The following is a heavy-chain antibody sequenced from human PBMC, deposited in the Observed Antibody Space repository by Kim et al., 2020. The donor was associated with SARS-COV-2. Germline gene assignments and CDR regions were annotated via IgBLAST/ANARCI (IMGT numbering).Heavy chain of an antibody. Sequence: SVKVSCKASGGTFSSYAISWVRQAPGQGLEWMGRIIPILGIANYAQKFQGRVTITADKSTSTAYMELSSLRSEDTAVYYCARDQNRRGGYGDWGQGTLVTVSS. D-gene: IGHD3-22*01. CDR1: GGTFSSYA. J-gene: IGHJ4*02. V-gene: IGHV1-69*04. CDR3: ARDQNRRGGYGD. CDR2: IIPILGIA.